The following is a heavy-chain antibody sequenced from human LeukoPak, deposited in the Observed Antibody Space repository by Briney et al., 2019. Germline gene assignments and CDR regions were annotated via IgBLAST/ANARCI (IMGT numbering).Heavy chain of an antibody. CDR1: GFTFSDYY. D-gene: IGHD2-2*01. CDR2: ISSSGTTI. Sequence: GGSLRLSCAASGFTFSDYYMSWIRQAPGKGLEWVSHISSSGTTIYYADSVKGRFTISRDNSKNTLYLQMNSLRAEDTAVYYCAKGYCSSTSCPFDPWGQGTLVTVSS. CDR3: AKGYCSSTSCPFDP. J-gene: IGHJ5*02. V-gene: IGHV3-11*01.